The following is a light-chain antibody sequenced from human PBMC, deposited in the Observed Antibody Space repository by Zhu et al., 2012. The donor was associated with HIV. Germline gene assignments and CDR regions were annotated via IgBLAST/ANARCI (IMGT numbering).Light chain of an antibody. CDR2: GAS. J-gene: IGKJ4*01. V-gene: IGKV3-20*01. Sequence: IVLTQSPATLSLSPGERATVSCRASRSVSSFLAWYQQKPGQAPRLLIYGASSRATGIPDRFSGSGSGTDFTLTISRLEPEDFAVYYCQQYGSSPLTFGGGTKVEIK. CDR3: QQYGSSPLT. CDR1: RSVSSF.